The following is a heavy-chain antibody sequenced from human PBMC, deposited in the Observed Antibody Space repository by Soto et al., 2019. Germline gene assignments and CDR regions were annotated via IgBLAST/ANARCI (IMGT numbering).Heavy chain of an antibody. CDR1: GYTFTGYY. J-gene: IGHJ4*02. Sequence: ASVEVSCKXSGYTFTGYYMHWVRQAPGQGLEWMGWINPNSGGTNYAQKFQGWVTMTRDTSISTAYMELSRLRSDDTAVYYCARDGSGSYFLYPDYWGQGALVTVSS. CDR3: ARDGSGSYFLYPDY. V-gene: IGHV1-2*04. CDR2: INPNSGGT. D-gene: IGHD3-10*01.